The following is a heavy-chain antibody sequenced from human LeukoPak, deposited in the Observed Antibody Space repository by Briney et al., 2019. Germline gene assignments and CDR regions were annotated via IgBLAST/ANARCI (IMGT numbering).Heavy chain of an antibody. Sequence: PGGSLRLSCAVSGFTFNTYTMTWVRQAPGKGLEWVAVISYDGSNKYYADSVKGRFTISRDNSKNTLYLQMNSLRAEDTAVYYCAKGSAAAISYNWFDPWGQGTLVTVSS. D-gene: IGHD2-2*01. V-gene: IGHV3-30*18. J-gene: IGHJ5*02. CDR1: GFTFNTYT. CDR2: ISYDGSNK. CDR3: AKGSAAAISYNWFDP.